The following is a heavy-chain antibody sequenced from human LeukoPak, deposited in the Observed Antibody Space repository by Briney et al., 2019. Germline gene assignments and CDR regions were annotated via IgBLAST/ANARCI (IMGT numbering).Heavy chain of an antibody. J-gene: IGHJ4*02. D-gene: IGHD3-3*01. CDR2: IRYDGSNK. CDR1: GFTFSSYG. CDR3: AKDLNAFGVVITFDY. Sequence: PGRSLRLSCAASGFTFSSYGMHWVPQAPGKGLEWVAFIRYDGSNKYYADSVKGRFTISRDNSKNTLYLQMNSLRAEDTAVYYCAKDLNAFGVVITFDYWGQASLVTVSS. V-gene: IGHV3-30*02.